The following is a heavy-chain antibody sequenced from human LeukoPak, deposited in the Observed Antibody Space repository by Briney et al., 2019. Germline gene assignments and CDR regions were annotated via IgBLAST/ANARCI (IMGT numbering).Heavy chain of an antibody. CDR3: ARHDPIVGTPDAFDI. J-gene: IGHJ3*02. D-gene: IGHD1-26*01. CDR1: GDSINSYS. CDR2: IYYSGST. V-gene: IGHV4-59*08. Sequence: SETLSLTCTVSGDSINSYSWSWIRQPPGKGLEWIAYIYYSGSTDYNPSLKSRVTISLDTSKNQFSLKLSSVTAADTAVYYCARHDPIVGTPDAFDIWGQGTMVTVSS.